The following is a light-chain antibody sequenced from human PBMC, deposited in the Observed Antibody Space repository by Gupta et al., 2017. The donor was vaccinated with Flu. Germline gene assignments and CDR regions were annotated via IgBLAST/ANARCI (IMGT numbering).Light chain of an antibody. J-gene: IGLJ3*02. Sequence: QTVVTQEPSFSVSPGGTVTLTCGLSSGSVSTSYYPSWYQQTPGPAPRTLIYSTNTRSSGVPVRFSGSILGNKAALTITGAQADDESDYYGVLYMGSGIYWVFGGGTKLTVL. CDR2: STN. CDR3: VLYMGSGIYWV. CDR1: SGSVSTSYY. V-gene: IGLV8-61*01.